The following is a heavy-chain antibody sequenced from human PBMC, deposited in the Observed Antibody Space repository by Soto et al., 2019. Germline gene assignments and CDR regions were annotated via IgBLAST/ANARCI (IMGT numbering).Heavy chain of an antibody. CDR2: ISYDGSNK. J-gene: IGHJ4*02. Sequence: QVQLVESGGGVVQPGRSLRLSCAASGFTFSSYAMHWVRQAPGKGLEWVAVISYDGSNKYYADSVKGRFTISRDNSKNTLYLQMISLRAEDTAVYYCARDWGYYYDSSGYYAYWGQGTLVTVSS. CDR3: ARDWGYYYDSSGYYAY. CDR1: GFTFSSYA. D-gene: IGHD3-22*01. V-gene: IGHV3-30-3*01.